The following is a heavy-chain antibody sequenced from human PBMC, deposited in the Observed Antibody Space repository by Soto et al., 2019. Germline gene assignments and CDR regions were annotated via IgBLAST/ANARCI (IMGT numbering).Heavy chain of an antibody. CDR3: ARAYEGAYFDY. J-gene: IGHJ4*02. D-gene: IGHD3-16*01. Sequence: QVQLVESGGGVVQPGRSLRLSCAASGFTFSSYAMHWVRQAPGKGLEWVAVISYDGSNKYYADSVKGRFTISRDNSKNTLYLQMNSLRAEDTAVYYWARAYEGAYFDYWGQGTLVTVSS. V-gene: IGHV3-30-3*01. CDR1: GFTFSSYA. CDR2: ISYDGSNK.